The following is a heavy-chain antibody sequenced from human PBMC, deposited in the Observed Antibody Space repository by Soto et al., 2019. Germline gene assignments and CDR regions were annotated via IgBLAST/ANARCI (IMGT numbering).Heavy chain of an antibody. CDR3: VRATAARQRDYSYHYYLHI. J-gene: IGHJ6*03. V-gene: IGHV1-46*03. CDR1: GYTFINYY. D-gene: IGHD6-6*01. Sequence: QVQLVQSGAEVKKPGASVKVSCKASGYTFINYYIHWVRQAPGQGLEWMGVIKPNGGSTVYAQKLQGRVNLTRDTSTSTVYVELSSLRSDDTAVYFCVRATAARQRDYSYHYYLHIWGKGTTVTVSS. CDR2: IKPNGGST.